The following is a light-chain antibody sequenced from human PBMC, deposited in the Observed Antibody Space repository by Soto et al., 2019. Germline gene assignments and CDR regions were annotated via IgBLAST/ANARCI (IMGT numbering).Light chain of an antibody. CDR3: QQYESSPIT. J-gene: IGKJ4*01. CDR1: QTLSSNS. V-gene: IGKV3-20*01. CDR2: GAS. Sequence: EIVLTQSPGTLSLSPGERATLSCRASQTLSSNSLAWYQQRPGQTPRVLVYGASNRATGIPDKFSGSGSGTDFTLTISRLEPEDFAVYYCQQYESSPITFGGGTKVE.